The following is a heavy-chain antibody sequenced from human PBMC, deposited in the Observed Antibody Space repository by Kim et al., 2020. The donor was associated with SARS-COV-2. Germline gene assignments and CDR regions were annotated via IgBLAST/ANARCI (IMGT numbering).Heavy chain of an antibody. CDR2: INRDGSGQ. J-gene: IGHJ4*02. CDR1: GFTFSSSW. CDR3: TTKNY. V-gene: IGHV3-7*01. Sequence: GGSLRLSCSASGFTFSSSWMTWVRQAPGKGLEWVGNINRDGSGQNYVDSLRGRFTISRDNTRNSLYLQMESLRAEDTAVYYCTTKNYWGQGNLATGSS.